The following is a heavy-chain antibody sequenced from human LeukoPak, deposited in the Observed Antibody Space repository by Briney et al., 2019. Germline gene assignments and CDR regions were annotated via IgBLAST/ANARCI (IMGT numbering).Heavy chain of an antibody. CDR1: GFTFSSYW. J-gene: IGHJ4*02. CDR3: ARDSKGSSWANDY. V-gene: IGHV3-7*01. D-gene: IGHD6-13*01. CDR2: IKQDGSEK. Sequence: PGGSLRLSCAASGFTFSSYWMSWVRQAPGKGLEWVANIKQDGSEKYYVDSVKGRFTISRDNAKNTLYLQMNSLRAEDTAVYYCARDSKGSSWANDYWGQGTLVTVSS.